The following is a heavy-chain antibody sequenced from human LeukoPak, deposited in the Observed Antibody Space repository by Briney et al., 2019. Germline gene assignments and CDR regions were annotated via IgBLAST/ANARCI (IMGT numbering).Heavy chain of an antibody. Sequence: SVKVSCKASGGTFSSYAISWVRQAPGQGLEWMGGIIPIFGTANYAQKFQGRVTITTDESTSTAYMELSSLRSQDTAVYYCARGGDRRTPFDYWGQSTLVTVSS. CDR2: IIPIFGTA. D-gene: IGHD2-15*01. CDR1: GGTFSSYA. J-gene: IGHJ4*02. CDR3: ARGGDRRTPFDY. V-gene: IGHV1-69*05.